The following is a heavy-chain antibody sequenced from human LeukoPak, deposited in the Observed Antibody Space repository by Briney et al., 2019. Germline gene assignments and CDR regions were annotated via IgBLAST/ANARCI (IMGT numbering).Heavy chain of an antibody. D-gene: IGHD3-10*01. CDR3: ARGGYYGSGNDFRFDP. CDR2: IHYTGST. J-gene: IGHJ5*02. Sequence: PSETLSLTCAVYGGSFSGYYWSWIRQPPGKGLECIGYIHYTGSTNYNPSLKSRVTISVETSKNQFSLKLKSVTAADTAVYYCARGGYYGSGNDFRFDPWGQGTLVTVSS. CDR1: GGSFSGYY. V-gene: IGHV4-59*01.